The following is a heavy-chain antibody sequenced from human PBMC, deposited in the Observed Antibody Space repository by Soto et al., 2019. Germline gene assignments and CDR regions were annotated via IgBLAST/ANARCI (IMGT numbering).Heavy chain of an antibody. D-gene: IGHD3-10*01. V-gene: IGHV1-69*13. CDR2: IIPIFGTA. J-gene: IGHJ6*02. Sequence: SVKVSCKASGGTFSSYAISWVRQAPGQGLEWMGGIIPIFGTANYAQKFQGRVTITADESTSTAYMELSSLRSEDTAVYYCAGGAKGGGYWTMGRGVIFSYYYGMDGWGQGTTVTVSS. CDR3: AGGAKGGGYWTMGRGVIFSYYYGMDG. CDR1: GGTFSSYA.